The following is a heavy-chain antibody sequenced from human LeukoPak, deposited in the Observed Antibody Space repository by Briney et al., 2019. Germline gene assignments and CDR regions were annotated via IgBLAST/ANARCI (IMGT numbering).Heavy chain of an antibody. V-gene: IGHV4-59*01. CDR1: GGSISSYY. CDR2: IYYSGST. J-gene: IGHJ4*02. Sequence: SETLSLTCTVSGGSISSYYWSWIRQPPGKGLEWIGYIYYSGSTNYNPSLKSRVTISVGTSKNQFSLKLSSVTAADTAVYYCARARGDCSSTSCRIDYWGQGTLVTVSS. D-gene: IGHD2-2*01. CDR3: ARARGDCSSTSCRIDY.